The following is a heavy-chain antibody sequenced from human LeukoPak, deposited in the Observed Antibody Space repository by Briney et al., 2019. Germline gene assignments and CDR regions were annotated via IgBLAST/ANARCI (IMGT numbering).Heavy chain of an antibody. J-gene: IGHJ4*02. V-gene: IGHV3-21*01. Sequence: GGALRLSCVASGFTLSSYNMKWVRQAPGKRLEWVSSISWRSSDIEYADSVKGRFTISRDIDKKSLYLQMNSLRVEDTAVYYCARGGPYCGGDCYSMPGSWGQGTLVTVSS. CDR2: ISWRSSDI. D-gene: IGHD2-21*02. CDR1: GFTLSSYN. CDR3: ARGGPYCGGDCYSMPGS.